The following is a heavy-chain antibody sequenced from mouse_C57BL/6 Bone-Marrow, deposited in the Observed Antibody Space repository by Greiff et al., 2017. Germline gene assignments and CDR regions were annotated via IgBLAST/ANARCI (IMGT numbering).Heavy chain of an antibody. CDR3: ARPITTASSFAY. J-gene: IGHJ3*01. D-gene: IGHD1-2*01. CDR1: GFTFSDYG. V-gene: IGHV5-17*01. CDR2: ISSGSSTI. Sequence: EVKLVESGGGLVKPGGSLKLSCAASGFTFSDYGMHWVRQAPEKGLEWVAYISSGSSTIYYADTVMGRFTISRDNAKNTLFLQMTSLGSEDTARYYCARPITTASSFAYWGQGTLVTVSA.